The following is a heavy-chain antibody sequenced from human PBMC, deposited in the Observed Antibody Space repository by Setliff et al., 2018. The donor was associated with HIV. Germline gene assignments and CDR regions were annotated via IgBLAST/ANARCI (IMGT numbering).Heavy chain of an antibody. J-gene: IGHJ5*02. V-gene: IGHV1-46*01. CDR3: ARVRYCSGGSCYGGEYWFDP. CDR2: IHPSGGST. CDR1: GYTFTGYY. D-gene: IGHD2-15*01. Sequence: ASVKVSCKASGYTFTGYYMHWVRQAPGQGLEWMGWIHPSGGSTSYAQSFQDRVTMTRDTSTSTVYMELSSLRSEDTAVYYCARVRYCSGGSCYGGEYWFDPWGQGTRVTVSS.